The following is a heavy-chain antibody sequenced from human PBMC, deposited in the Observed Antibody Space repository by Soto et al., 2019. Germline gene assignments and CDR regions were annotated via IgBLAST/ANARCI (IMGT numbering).Heavy chain of an antibody. D-gene: IGHD3-10*01. CDR1: GGSISSSSYY. CDR2: IYYSGST. CDR3: ARGEVTMVRGVANWFDP. Sequence: SETLSLTCTVSGGSISSSSYYWGWIRQPPGKGLEWIGSIYYSGSTYYNPSLKSRVTISVDTSKNQFSLKLSSVTAADTAVYYCARGEVTMVRGVANWFDPWGQGTLVTVSS. V-gene: IGHV4-39*07. J-gene: IGHJ5*02.